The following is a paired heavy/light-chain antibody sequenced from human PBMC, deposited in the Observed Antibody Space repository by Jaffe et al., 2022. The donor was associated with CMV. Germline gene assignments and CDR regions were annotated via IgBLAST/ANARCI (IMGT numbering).Heavy chain of an antibody. Sequence: QVQLVQSGAEVQKPGASVKVSCWASGYTFTNYAIFWVRQAPGQGLEWMGWINCGNGNTKYSQKFQGRITIGKDTLAPTAYMELSSLRFDDTAVYFCAREHDAWTGHSFDLWGQGTLVTVSS. CDR1: GYTFTNYA. V-gene: IGHV1-3*01. CDR2: INCGNGNT. D-gene: IGHD3-3*01. J-gene: IGHJ5*02. CDR3: AREHDAWTGHSFDL.
Light chain of an antibody. CDR3: SSYAGSSNWV. J-gene: IGLJ3*02. CDR2: EVT. Sequence: QSALTQPPSASGSPGQSVTISCSGTSSDVGGYNYVSWYQQHPGNAPKLLIYEVTKRPSGVPDRFSGSKSGNTASLTVSGLQADDEANYYCSSYAGSSNWVFGGGTKLTVL. V-gene: IGLV2-8*01. CDR1: SSDVGGYNY.